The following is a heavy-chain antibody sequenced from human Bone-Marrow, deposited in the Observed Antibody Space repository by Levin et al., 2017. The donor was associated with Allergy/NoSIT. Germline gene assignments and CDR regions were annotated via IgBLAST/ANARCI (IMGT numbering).Heavy chain of an antibody. CDR3: ARDKGHSLRSGKYFAMDV. J-gene: IGHJ6*02. Sequence: SETLSLTCSVSGGSISSDDYYWTWIRQSPGTGLEWIANIYFTGSTYYNPSLKSRVTISVDTSKNRFSLNLSFVTAADTAVYYCARDKGHSLRSGKYFAMDVWGQGTTVTVSS. D-gene: IGHD2-15*01. CDR2: IYFTGST. CDR1: GGSISSDDYY. V-gene: IGHV4-30-4*01.